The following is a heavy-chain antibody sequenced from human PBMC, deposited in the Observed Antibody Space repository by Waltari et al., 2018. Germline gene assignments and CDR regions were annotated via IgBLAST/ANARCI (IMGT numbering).Heavy chain of an antibody. V-gene: IGHV3-23*01. CDR1: GFTFSSYA. J-gene: IGHJ3*02. CDR3: AKDRGSGSYRVDAFDI. D-gene: IGHD3-10*01. CDR2: ISGSGGST. Sequence: EVQLLESGGGLVQPGGSLRLSCAASGFTFSSYAMSWVRQAPGKGLAWVSAISGSGGSTYYADSVKGRFTISRDKSKNTLYLQMNSLRAEDTAVYYGAKDRGSGSYRVDAFDIWGQGTMVTVSS.